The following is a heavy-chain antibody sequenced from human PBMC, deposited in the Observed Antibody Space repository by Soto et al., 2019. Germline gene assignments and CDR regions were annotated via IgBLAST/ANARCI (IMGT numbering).Heavy chain of an antibody. J-gene: IGHJ6*03. CDR3: VRDWHISIDYSYYYYMDV. CDR2: INQDGSEK. D-gene: IGHD3-9*01. Sequence: GGSLRLSCADSGFTFSSYWMSWVRQAPGKGLEWVANINQDGSEKNYVDSVKGRFTISRDNAKNSLYLQMNSLRAEDTAVYYCVRDWHISIDYSYYYYMDVWGKGTTVTVSS. V-gene: IGHV3-7*01. CDR1: GFTFSSYW.